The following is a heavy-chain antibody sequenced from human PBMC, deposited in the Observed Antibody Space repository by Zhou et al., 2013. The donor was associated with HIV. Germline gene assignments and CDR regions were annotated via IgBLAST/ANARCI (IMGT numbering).Heavy chain of an antibody. CDR3: ARDRTDYYDSSGYYPNWFDP. CDR1: GYTFTSYG. J-gene: IGHJ5*02. V-gene: IGHV1-2*02. CDR2: ISPYNGVT. D-gene: IGHD3-22*01. Sequence: QVQLVQSGAEVKKPGASVKVSCLSSGYTFTSYGIVWVRQAPRQGLEWMGWISPYNGVTNYARRFHGRVTMTWDTSVTTAHMELNSLSSDDTAVYYCARDRTDYYDSSGYYPNWFDPWGQGTLVTVSS.